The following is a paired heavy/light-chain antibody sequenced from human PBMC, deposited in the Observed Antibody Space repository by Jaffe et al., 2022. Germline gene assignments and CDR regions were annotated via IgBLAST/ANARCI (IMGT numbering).Heavy chain of an antibody. CDR3: ARDHGRADDFWSGYYTGPGWFDP. CDR2: IKQDGSEK. CDR1: GFTFSSYW. V-gene: IGHV3-7*01. Sequence: EVQLVESGGGLVQPGGSLRLSCAASGFTFSSYWMSWVRQAPGKGLEWVANIKQDGSEKYYVDSVKGRFTISRDNAKNSLYLQMNSLRAEDTAVYYCARDHGRADDFWSGYYTGPGWFDPWGQGTLVTVSS. D-gene: IGHD3-3*01. J-gene: IGHJ5*02.
Light chain of an antibody. CDR2: DNN. CDR1: SSNIGNNY. CDR3: GTWDSSLSVNYV. J-gene: IGLJ1*01. Sequence: QSVLTQPPSVSAAPGQKVTISCSGSSSNIGNNYVSWYQQLPGTAPKLLIYDNNKRPSGIPDRFSGSKSGTSATLGITGLQTGDEADYYCGTWDSSLSVNYVFGTGTKVTVL. V-gene: IGLV1-51*01.